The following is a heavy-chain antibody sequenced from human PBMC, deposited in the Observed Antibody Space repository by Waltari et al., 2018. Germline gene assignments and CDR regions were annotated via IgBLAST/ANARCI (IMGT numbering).Heavy chain of an antibody. D-gene: IGHD1-7*01. J-gene: IGHJ4*02. CDR2: VKPICGTA. Sequence: QVQLVQSGAEVKKPGSSVKVSCKASGGTFSSYAISWVRQAPGQGLEWMGGVKPICGTANYDQKLQGRVTMTADKSTSTAYMELSSLRSEDTAVYYCASSKADNWNYADQIDYWGQGTLVTVSS. CDR3: ASSKADNWNYADQIDY. CDR1: GGTFSSYA. V-gene: IGHV1-69*14.